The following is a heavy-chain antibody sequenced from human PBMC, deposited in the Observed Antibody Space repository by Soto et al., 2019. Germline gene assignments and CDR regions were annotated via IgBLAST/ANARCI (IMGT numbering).Heavy chain of an antibody. J-gene: IGHJ6*02. CDR1: GYSISSGYY. CDR3: AREIGHGANTASPMDV. D-gene: IGHD2-2*01. Sequence: ETLCRTCPVPGYSISSGYYWCWIRQPPGKGLEWIVSIYHSGSTYYNPSLKSRVAISVDTSKNQFSLKLSSVTAADTAVSYCAREIGHGANTASPMDVWGQGTKVTVYS. CDR2: IYHSGST. V-gene: IGHV4-38-2*02.